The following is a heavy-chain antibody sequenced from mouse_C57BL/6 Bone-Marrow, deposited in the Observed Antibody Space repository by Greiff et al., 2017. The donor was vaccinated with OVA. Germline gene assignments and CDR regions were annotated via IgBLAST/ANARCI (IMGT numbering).Heavy chain of an antibody. CDR1: GYTFTSYW. CDR2: IDPNSGGT. CDR3: ARSSCDGYAMDN. J-gene: IGHJ4*01. Sequence: QVQLQQPGAELVKPGASVKLSCKASGYTFTSYWMHWVQQRPGRGLEWIGRIDPNSGGTKYNEKFKSKATLTVAKPSSTASMHISSLTSEDYAVYYCARSSCDGYAMDNWGKGTSVTVSS. V-gene: IGHV1-72*01.